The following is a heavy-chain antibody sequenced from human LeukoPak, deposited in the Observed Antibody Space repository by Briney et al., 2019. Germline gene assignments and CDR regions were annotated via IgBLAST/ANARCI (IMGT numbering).Heavy chain of an antibody. J-gene: IGHJ3*02. CDR3: ARDGAGYSYGLSEGMAFDI. D-gene: IGHD5-18*01. V-gene: IGHV1-69*01. Sequence: SVKVSCKASGGTFSSYAISWVRQAPGQGLEWMGGIIPIFGTANYAQKFQGRVTITADESTSTAYMELSSLRSEDTAVYYCARDGAGYSYGLSEGMAFDIWGQGTMVTVSS. CDR1: GGTFSSYA. CDR2: IIPIFGTA.